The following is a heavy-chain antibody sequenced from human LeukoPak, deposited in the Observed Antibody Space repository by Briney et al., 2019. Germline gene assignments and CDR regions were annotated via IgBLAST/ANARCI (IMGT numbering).Heavy chain of an antibody. D-gene: IGHD7-27*01. J-gene: IGHJ6*02. Sequence: GRSLRLSCAASGFTFDDYAMHWVRQAPGKGLEWVSGISWNSGSIGYADSVKGRFTISRDNAKNSLYLQMNSLRAEDTALYYCAKDITGESYYGMDVWGQGTTVTVSS. CDR3: AKDITGESYYGMDV. CDR1: GFTFDDYA. CDR2: ISWNSGSI. V-gene: IGHV3-9*01.